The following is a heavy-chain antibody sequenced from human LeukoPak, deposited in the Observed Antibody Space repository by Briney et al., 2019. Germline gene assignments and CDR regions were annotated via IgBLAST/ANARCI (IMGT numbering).Heavy chain of an antibody. Sequence: GGSLRLSCVASGFIFSNYWMRGVRRVPGQGLEWLANMKQDGREKYLVDSVKGRFTISRDNAKNSVYLQMNSLRAEDTAVYYCAELGITMIGGVWGKGTTVTISS. J-gene: IGHJ6*04. V-gene: IGHV3-7*01. CDR2: MKQDGREK. D-gene: IGHD3-10*02. CDR1: GFIFSNYW. CDR3: AELGITMIGGV.